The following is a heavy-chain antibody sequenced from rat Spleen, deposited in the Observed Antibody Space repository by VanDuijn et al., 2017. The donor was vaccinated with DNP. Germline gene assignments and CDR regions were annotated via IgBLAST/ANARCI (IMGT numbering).Heavy chain of an antibody. D-gene: IGHD1-2*01. CDR3: ARGYYSSYIYAMDA. J-gene: IGHJ4*01. CDR2: VWGGGST. CDR1: GFSLPSFG. Sequence: QVQLKESGPGLVQPSRTLSLTCTVSGFSLPSFGVSWVRQPPGKGLEWIAAVWGGGSTDYNSALKSRLSISRDTPKSQVFLKMNSVQTEDTAMYFCARGYYSSYIYAMDAWGQGTSVTVSS. V-gene: IGHV2S8*01.